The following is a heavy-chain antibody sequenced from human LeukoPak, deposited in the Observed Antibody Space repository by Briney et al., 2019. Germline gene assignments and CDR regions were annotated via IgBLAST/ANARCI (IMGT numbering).Heavy chain of an antibody. CDR2: MNPNSGNT. V-gene: IGHV1-8*03. CDR3: ARGEGVYSSSSHLGDYYYYMDV. D-gene: IGHD6-6*01. CDR1: GYTFTSYY. J-gene: IGHJ6*03. Sequence: VASVKVSCKASGYTFTSYYMHWVRQAPGQGLEWMGWMNPNSGNTGYAQKFQGRVTITRNTSISTAYMELSSLRSEDTAVYYCARGEGVYSSSSHLGDYYYYMDVWGKGTTVTVSS.